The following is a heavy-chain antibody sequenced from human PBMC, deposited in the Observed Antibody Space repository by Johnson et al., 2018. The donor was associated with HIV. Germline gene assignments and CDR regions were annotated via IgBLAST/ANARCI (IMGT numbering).Heavy chain of an antibody. V-gene: IGHV3-66*01. J-gene: IGHJ3*02. CDR3: TKGRIFGVVMEAFDI. CDR2: IYSGGST. CDR1: GFTFSSYW. D-gene: IGHD3-3*01. Sequence: MLLVESGGGLVQPGGSLRLSCAASGFTFSSYWMSWVRQAPGKGLEWVSVIYSGGSTYYADSVKGRFTISRDNSKNTLYLQMNSLRAEDTAVYYCTKGRIFGVVMEAFDIWGQGTMVTVSS.